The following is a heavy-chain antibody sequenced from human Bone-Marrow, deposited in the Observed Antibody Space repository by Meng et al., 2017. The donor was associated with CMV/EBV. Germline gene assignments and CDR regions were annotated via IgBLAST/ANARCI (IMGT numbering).Heavy chain of an antibody. CDR2: ISYDGSNK. V-gene: IGHV3-30-3*01. CDR1: GITFSSNA. CDR3: ARERIPDIVVVPAAPTFQH. Sequence: GESLKISCAASGITFSSNAMHWVRQAPGKGLEWGAVISYDGSNKYYAESVKGRFTISRDNFKHTLYLQMNSLRAEDTAVYYCARERIPDIVVVPAAPTFQHWGQGTLVTVSS. D-gene: IGHD2-2*01. J-gene: IGHJ1*01.